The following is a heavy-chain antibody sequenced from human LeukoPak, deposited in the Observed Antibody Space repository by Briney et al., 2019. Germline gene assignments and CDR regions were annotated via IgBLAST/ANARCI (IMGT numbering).Heavy chain of an antibody. CDR3: ARHSGSGSLSRPFDP. Sequence: SETLSLTCTVSGDSVTSGTFYWAWLRQPPGKGLEWIATVYYTGSTYYNPSLKSRVTISIDTSKSQFSLKLKSVVAPDTAIYYCARHSGSGSLSRPFDPWGQGSLVTVSS. CDR2: VYYTGST. J-gene: IGHJ5*02. CDR1: GDSVTSGTFY. V-gene: IGHV4-39*01. D-gene: IGHD3-10*01.